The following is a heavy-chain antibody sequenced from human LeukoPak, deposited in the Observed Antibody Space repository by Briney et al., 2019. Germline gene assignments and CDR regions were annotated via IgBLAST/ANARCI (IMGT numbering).Heavy chain of an antibody. V-gene: IGHV3-48*02. J-gene: IGHJ4*02. CDR2: ISSSSSTI. D-gene: IGHD6-25*01. CDR3: AGVLGRQNDH. CDR1: GFTFSSYS. Sequence: GGSLRLSCAASGFTFSSYSMNWVRQAPGKGLEWVSYISSSSSTIYYADSVKGRFTISRDNAKNSLFLQTNSLRDDDTAVYYCAGVLGRQNDHWGQGTLVTVSS.